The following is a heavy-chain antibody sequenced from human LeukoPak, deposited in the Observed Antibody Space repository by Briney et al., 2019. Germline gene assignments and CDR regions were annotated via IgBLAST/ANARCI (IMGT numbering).Heavy chain of an antibody. V-gene: IGHV3-33*01. CDR2: IWYDGSNK. J-gene: IGHJ6*03. CDR1: GFTFSNYA. CDR3: ARGAGGDYYLYIDV. D-gene: IGHD1-14*01. Sequence: GGSLRLSCAASGFTFSNYAMHWVRQAPGKGLEWVAIIWYDGSNKDYADSVKGRFTISRDNSKNTLYLQMNSLRAEDTAVYFCARGAGGDYYLYIDVWGKGTTVTVS.